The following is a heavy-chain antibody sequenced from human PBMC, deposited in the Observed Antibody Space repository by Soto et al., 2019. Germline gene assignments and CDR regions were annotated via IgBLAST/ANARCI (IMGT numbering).Heavy chain of an antibody. D-gene: IGHD3-3*01. J-gene: IGHJ6*02. CDR3: TRHLNDYDFWSGYYRSHYYYYYGMDV. V-gene: IGHV3-73*01. CDR1: GFTFSGSA. Sequence: WGSLRLSCAASGFTFSGSAMHWFRQASGKGLEWVGRIRSKANSYATAYAASVKGRFTISRDDSKNTAYLQMNSLKTEDTAVYYCTRHLNDYDFWSGYYRSHYYYYYGMDVWGQGTTVTVSS. CDR2: IRSKANSYAT.